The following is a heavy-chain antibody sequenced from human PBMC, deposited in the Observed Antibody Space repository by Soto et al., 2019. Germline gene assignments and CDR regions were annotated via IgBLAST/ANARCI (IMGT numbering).Heavy chain of an antibody. CDR1: GFTFSSYG. CDR2: IWHDGGNK. Sequence: GGSLRLSCAASGFTFSSYGMHWVRQDPGKGLEWVAFIWHDGGNKFYAESVKGRFTISRDNSKNTLYLQMTSLSAEDTAMYYCARDGDVNTGFGKDYWGQGTLVTVSS. V-gene: IGHV3-33*01. J-gene: IGHJ4*02. CDR3: ARDGDVNTGFGKDY. D-gene: IGHD3-16*01.